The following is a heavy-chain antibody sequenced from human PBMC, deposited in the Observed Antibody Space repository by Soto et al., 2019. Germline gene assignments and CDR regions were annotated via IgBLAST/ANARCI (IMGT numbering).Heavy chain of an antibody. CDR3: AHAGDFDLLSFDR. Sequence: QITLKESGPPLVRPAQTLTLTCAFSGFSLTTTRMGVAWIRQPPGKALEWPALIYWDDDKRYSPSLKNRLTVSKDTSTNRVVLTITNISPDDTGTYFCAHAGDFDLLSFDRWGPGTLVTVSS. V-gene: IGHV2-5*02. D-gene: IGHD2-15*01. J-gene: IGHJ4*02. CDR1: GFSLTTTRMG. CDR2: IYWDDDK.